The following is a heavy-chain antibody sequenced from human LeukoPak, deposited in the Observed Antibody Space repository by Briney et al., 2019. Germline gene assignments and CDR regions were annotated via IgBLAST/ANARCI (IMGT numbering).Heavy chain of an antibody. CDR3: ARALVGAATLSY. CDR2: IYPGDSDT. CDR1: GYSFTTYW. V-gene: IGHV5-51*01. Sequence: GESLKISCKGSGYSFTTYWIAWVRQMPGKGLEWMGVIYPGDSDTRYSTSFQGQVTLSADKSISTAYLQWSSLKASDTASYYCARALVGAATLSYWGQGTLVTVSS. J-gene: IGHJ4*02. D-gene: IGHD1-26*01.